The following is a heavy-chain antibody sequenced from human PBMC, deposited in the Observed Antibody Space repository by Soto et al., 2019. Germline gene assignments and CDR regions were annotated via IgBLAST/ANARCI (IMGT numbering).Heavy chain of an antibody. Sequence: SVKVSCKASGGTFSSYAISWVRQAPGQGLEWMGGIIPIFGTANYAQKFQGRVTITADESTSTAYMELSSLRSEDTAVYYCARVGKCDLDKYSSSCWGQGTLVTVS. CDR3: ARVGKCDLDKYSSSC. CDR1: GGTFSSYA. V-gene: IGHV1-69*13. CDR2: IIPIFGTA. D-gene: IGHD6-13*01. J-gene: IGHJ4*02.